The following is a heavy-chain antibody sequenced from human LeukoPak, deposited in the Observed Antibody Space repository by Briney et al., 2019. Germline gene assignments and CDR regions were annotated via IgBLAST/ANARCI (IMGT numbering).Heavy chain of an antibody. J-gene: IGHJ5*02. Sequence: SETLSLTCTVSGGSISSYYWSWIRQPAGKGLEWIGRIYTSGSTNYNPSLKSRVTMSVDTSKNQFSLKLSSVTAADTAVYYCARAGMPMGGYRGWFDPWGQGTLVTVSS. D-gene: IGHD5-12*01. CDR1: GGSISSYY. CDR3: ARAGMPMGGYRGWFDP. CDR2: IYTSGST. V-gene: IGHV4-4*07.